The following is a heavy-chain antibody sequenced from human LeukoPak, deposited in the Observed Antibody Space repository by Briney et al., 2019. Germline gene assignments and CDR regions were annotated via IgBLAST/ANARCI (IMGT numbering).Heavy chain of an antibody. CDR3: ARDHTPSDYYGSGSYYSLGY. D-gene: IGHD3-10*01. CDR2: ISSSSYI. Sequence: PGGSLRLSCAASGFTFSSYSMNWVRQAPGKGLEWVSSISSSSYIYYSDSVKGRFTISRDNAKNSLYLQMNSLRAEDTAVYYCARDHTPSDYYGSGSYYSLGYWGQGALVTVSS. CDR1: GFTFSSYS. V-gene: IGHV3-21*01. J-gene: IGHJ4*02.